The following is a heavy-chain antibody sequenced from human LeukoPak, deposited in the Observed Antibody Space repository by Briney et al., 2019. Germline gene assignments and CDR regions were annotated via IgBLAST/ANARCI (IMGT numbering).Heavy chain of an antibody. CDR2: IHHGGST. CDR1: GGSISNSGW. J-gene: IGHJ3*02. Sequence: SETLSLTCDVSGGSISNSGWRSWVRQSPGKGLEWIGEIHHGGSTDYNPSLKRRVTISVDTSKNEFSLKLSSVTAADTAVYYCAGRLWRRDGYNLSAFDIWGQGTMVTVSS. D-gene: IGHD5-24*01. V-gene: IGHV4-4*02. CDR3: AGRLWRRDGYNLSAFDI.